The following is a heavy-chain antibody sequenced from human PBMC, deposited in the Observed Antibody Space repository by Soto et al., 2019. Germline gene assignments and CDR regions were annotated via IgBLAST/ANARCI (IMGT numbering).Heavy chain of an antibody. J-gene: IGHJ4*02. CDR1: GYTFTSYD. CDR3: ARGFPADNSGRFSRVAHY. CDR2: MNPNSGNT. D-gene: IGHD1-26*01. Sequence: VASVKVSCKASGYTFTSYDINWVRQATGQGLEWMGWMNPNSGNTGYAQKFQGRVTMTRNTSISTAYMELSSLRSEDTAVYYCARGFPADNSGRFSRVAHYWGQGTLVTVSS. V-gene: IGHV1-8*01.